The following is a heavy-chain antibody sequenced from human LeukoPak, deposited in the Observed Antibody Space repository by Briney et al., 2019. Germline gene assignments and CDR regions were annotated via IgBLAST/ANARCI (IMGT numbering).Heavy chain of an antibody. Sequence: GGSLRLSCAASGFTFSSYAMHGVRQAPGKGLEGVAVISYEGSNKYYADSVKGRLTISRHTLNNTLYLQMNRLRADDAPGYDCARRAGACSQPYDYWGQGTLVTVSS. V-gene: IGHV3-30*04. CDR1: GFTFSSYA. CDR2: ISYEGSNK. D-gene: IGHD2-21*01. J-gene: IGHJ4*02. CDR3: ARRAGACSQPYDY.